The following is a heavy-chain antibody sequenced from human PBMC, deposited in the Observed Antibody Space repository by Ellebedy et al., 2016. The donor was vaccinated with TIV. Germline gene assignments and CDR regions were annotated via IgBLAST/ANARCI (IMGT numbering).Heavy chain of an antibody. CDR2: INPNSGGT. V-gene: IGHV1-2*04. D-gene: IGHD2-15*01. CDR1: GYTFTSYY. CDR3: ARVGGEGYCSGGSCYSVGSLYD. J-gene: IGHJ4*02. Sequence: AASVKVSCKASGYTFTSYYMHWVRQAPGQGLEWMGWINPNSGGTNYAQKFQGWVTMTRDTSISTAYMELSRLRSDDTAVYYCARVGGEGYCSGGSCYSVGSLYDWGQGTLVTVSS.